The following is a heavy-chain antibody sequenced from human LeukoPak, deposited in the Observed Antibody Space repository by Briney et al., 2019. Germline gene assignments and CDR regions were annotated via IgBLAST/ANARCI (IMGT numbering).Heavy chain of an antibody. CDR3: AKDNYYDSSGYPFFDY. Sequence: GRSLRLSCAASGFTFDDYAMHWVRHAPGKGLEWVPGISWNSGSIGYADSVKGRFTISRDNAKNSLYLQMNSLRAEDTALYYCAKDNYYDSSGYPFFDYWGQGTLVTVSS. CDR2: ISWNSGSI. D-gene: IGHD3-22*01. J-gene: IGHJ4*02. CDR1: GFTFDDYA. V-gene: IGHV3-9*01.